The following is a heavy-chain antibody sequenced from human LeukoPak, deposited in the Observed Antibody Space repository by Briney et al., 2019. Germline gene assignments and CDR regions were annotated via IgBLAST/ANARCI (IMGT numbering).Heavy chain of an antibody. CDR1: GFTFSSYA. Sequence: GGSLRLSCGGSGFTFSSYAMSWVRQAPGKGLEWVXXISGSGTDTFYANSVKGRFTISRDNPKNTLYLQMNSLRAEDTAVYYCAKGGGSSCYSPSDYWGQGTLVTVSS. J-gene: IGHJ4*02. D-gene: IGHD2-15*01. CDR2: ISGSGTDT. V-gene: IGHV3-23*01. CDR3: AKGGGSSCYSPSDY.